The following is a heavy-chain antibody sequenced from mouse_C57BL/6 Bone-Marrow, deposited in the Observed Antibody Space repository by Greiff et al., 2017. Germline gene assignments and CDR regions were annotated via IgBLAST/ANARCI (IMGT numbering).Heavy chain of an antibody. CDR3: ARLGRPMDY. CDR1: GYAFSSSW. D-gene: IGHD4-1*01. V-gene: IGHV1-82*01. J-gene: IGHJ4*01. Sequence: QVQLKESGPELVKPGASVKISCKASGYAFSSSWMNWVKQRPGKGLEWIGRIYPGDGDTNYNGKFKGKATLTADKSSSTAYMQLSSLTSEDSAVYFCARLGRPMDYWGQGTSVTVSS. CDR2: IYPGDGDT.